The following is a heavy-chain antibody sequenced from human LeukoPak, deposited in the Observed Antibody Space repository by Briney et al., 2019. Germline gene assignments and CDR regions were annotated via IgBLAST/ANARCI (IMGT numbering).Heavy chain of an antibody. Sequence: ASVKGSCKASGYTFTDYALHLVRQVPGQRLEWMGWIKAGNGNTKYSQKFQGRVTINRDTSASTAYMELTSPRSEDTAVYYCARRLGYCSGGSCGTGGWFDPWGQGTLVTVSS. V-gene: IGHV1-3*01. CDR3: ARRLGYCSGGSCGTGGWFDP. CDR1: GYTFTDYA. J-gene: IGHJ5*02. CDR2: IKAGNGNT. D-gene: IGHD2-15*01.